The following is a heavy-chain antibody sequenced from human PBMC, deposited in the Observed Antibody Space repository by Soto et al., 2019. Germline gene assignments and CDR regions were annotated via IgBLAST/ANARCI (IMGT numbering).Heavy chain of an antibody. J-gene: IGHJ6*02. CDR3: ARGGYYGSGSYSSGDYYYYYGMDV. Sequence: SVKVSCKASGGTFSSYAISWVRQAPGQGLEWMGGIIPIFGTANYAQKFQGRVTITADESTSTAYMELSSLRSEDTAVYYCARGGYYGSGSYSSGDYYYYYGMDVWGQGTTVTVSS. V-gene: IGHV1-69*13. D-gene: IGHD3-10*01. CDR1: GGTFSSYA. CDR2: IIPIFGTA.